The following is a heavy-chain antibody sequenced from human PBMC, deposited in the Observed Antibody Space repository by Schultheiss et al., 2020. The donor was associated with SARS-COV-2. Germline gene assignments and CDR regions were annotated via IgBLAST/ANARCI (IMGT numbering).Heavy chain of an antibody. D-gene: IGHD3-22*01. CDR2: ISSSGSTI. Sequence: GGSLRLSCAASGFTFSSYAMHWVRQAPGRGLEWVSYISSSGSTIYYADSVKGRFTISRDNAKNSLYLQMNSLRAEDTAVYYCARMRGGYYDSPYFDYWGQGTLVTVSS. J-gene: IGHJ4*02. V-gene: IGHV3-48*04. CDR1: GFTFSSYA. CDR3: ARMRGGYYDSPYFDY.